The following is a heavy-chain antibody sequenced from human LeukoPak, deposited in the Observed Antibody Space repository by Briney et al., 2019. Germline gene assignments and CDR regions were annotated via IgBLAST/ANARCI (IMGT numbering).Heavy chain of an antibody. Sequence: GGSLRLSCAASGFTFSSYSMNWVRQAPGKGLEWVSSISSSSSYIYYADSVKGRFTISRDNAKNSLYLQMNSLRAEDTAVYYCARSDGSGWCLVVFDYWGQGTLVTVSS. CDR1: GFTFSSYS. J-gene: IGHJ4*02. CDR2: ISSSSSYI. D-gene: IGHD6-19*01. V-gene: IGHV3-21*01. CDR3: ARSDGSGWCLVVFDY.